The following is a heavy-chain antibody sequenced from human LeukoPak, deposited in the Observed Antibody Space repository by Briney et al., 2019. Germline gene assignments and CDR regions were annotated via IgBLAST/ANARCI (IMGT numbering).Heavy chain of an antibody. Sequence: GGSLRLSCAASGFTFSSYWMSWVRQAPGKGLEWVANIKQDGSEKYYVDSVKGRFTISRDNAKNSLYLQMNSLRAEDTAFYYCARDRGGIGAVAGTWGYWGQGTLVTVSS. CDR2: IKQDGSEK. D-gene: IGHD6-19*01. CDR1: GFTFSSYW. J-gene: IGHJ4*02. V-gene: IGHV3-7*03. CDR3: ARDRGGIGAVAGTWGY.